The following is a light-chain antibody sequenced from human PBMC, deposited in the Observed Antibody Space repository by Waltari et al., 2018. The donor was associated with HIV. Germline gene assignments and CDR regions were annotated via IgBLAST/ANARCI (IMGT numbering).Light chain of an antibody. J-gene: IGLJ2*01. CDR1: SSNIGSNY. CDR3: AAWDDMLSGPV. V-gene: IGLV1-47*01. CDR2: RND. Sequence: SVLTQPPSASGTPGQRVTISCSGTSSNIGSNYVYWYQQLPGTTPTLLVYRNDHRPSDVPDRFSGSKSRTSASLAISGLRSEDEADYYCAAWDDMLSGPVFGGGTKLTVL.